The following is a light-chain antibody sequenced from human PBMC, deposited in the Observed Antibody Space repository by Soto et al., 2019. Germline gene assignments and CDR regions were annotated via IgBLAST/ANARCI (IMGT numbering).Light chain of an antibody. CDR3: NSYTSSSAHVV. CDR1: SSDVGGYIY. Sequence: QSVLTQPASVSGSPGQSITISCTGTSSDVGGYIYVSWYQQHPGKAPKLMIYEVSNRPSGVSNRFSGSRSGSTAYLTISGLQAEDEAHYYCNSYTSSSAHVVFGGGTKLTGL. J-gene: IGLJ2*01. V-gene: IGLV2-14*01. CDR2: EVS.